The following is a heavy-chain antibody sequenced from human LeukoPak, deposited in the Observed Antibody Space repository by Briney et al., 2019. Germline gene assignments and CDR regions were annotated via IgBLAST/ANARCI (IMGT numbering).Heavy chain of an antibody. D-gene: IGHD2-2*01. CDR1: GGSISSGGNY. CDR2: IYYSGST. Sequence: SQTLSLTCSVSGGSISSGGNYWSWIRQHPGKGLEWIGYIYYSGSTYYNPSLKSRVTISVDTSKNQFSLKLSSVTAADTAVYYCASSRSSTSFDYWGQGTLVTVSS. J-gene: IGHJ4*02. V-gene: IGHV4-31*03. CDR3: ASSRSSTSFDY.